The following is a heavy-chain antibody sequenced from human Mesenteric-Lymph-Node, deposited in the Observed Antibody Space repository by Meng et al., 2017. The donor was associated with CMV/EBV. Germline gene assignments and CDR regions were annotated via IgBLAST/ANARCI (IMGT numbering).Heavy chain of an antibody. J-gene: IGHJ3*01. CDR1: GFSFSSYA. CDR2: ISGNGGRT. V-gene: IGHV3-64*02. D-gene: IGHD6-13*01. CDR3: AREAAGGVFSDF. Sequence: GESLKISCTASGFSFSSYAMNWVRQAPGKGLEYVSAISGNGGRTYYADSVKGRFTISRDNSKKTLYLQMGSLRTEDTAVYYCAREAAGGVFSDFWGQGTMVTVSS.